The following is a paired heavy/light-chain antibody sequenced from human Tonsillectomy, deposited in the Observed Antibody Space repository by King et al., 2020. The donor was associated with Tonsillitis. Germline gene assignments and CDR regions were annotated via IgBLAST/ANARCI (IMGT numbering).Heavy chain of an antibody. CDR2: INHSGTA. Sequence: QVQLQQWGAGLLKPSETLSLTCGVYGGSFSGFYWSWIRQPPGKGLEWIGEINHSGTANSNPSLKSRVSLSVDTSKNQFSLKLSSVTAADTAVYYCARRTLYYGSGSWSYYFYYMDVWGKGATVTVSS. CDR1: GGSFSGFY. V-gene: IGHV4-34*01. D-gene: IGHD3-10*01. J-gene: IGHJ6*03. CDR3: ARRTLYYGSGSWSYYFYYMDV.
Light chain of an antibody. CDR1: SSNIGNNY. J-gene: IGLJ3*02. Sequence: QSVLTQPPSVSAAPGQKVTISCSGSSSNIGNNYVSWYQQLPGTAPKVLIYENNRRPSGIPDRFSGSKSGTSATLGITGLQTGDEADYYCGTWDSSLSAGVFGGGTKLTVL. CDR3: GTWDSSLSAGV. CDR2: ENN. V-gene: IGLV1-51*02.